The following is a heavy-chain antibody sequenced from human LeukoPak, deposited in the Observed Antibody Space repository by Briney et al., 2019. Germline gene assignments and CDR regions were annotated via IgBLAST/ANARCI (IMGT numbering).Heavy chain of an antibody. CDR1: GFTFSSYG. D-gene: IGHD7-27*01. Sequence: GGSLRLSCAASGFTFSSYGMHWVRQAPGKGLEWVAFIRYDGSNKYYADSVKGRFTISRDNSKNTLYLQMNSLRAEDTAVYYCAKRSGQPLGAFDIWGQGTMVTVSS. CDR2: IRYDGSNK. V-gene: IGHV3-30*02. J-gene: IGHJ3*02. CDR3: AKRSGQPLGAFDI.